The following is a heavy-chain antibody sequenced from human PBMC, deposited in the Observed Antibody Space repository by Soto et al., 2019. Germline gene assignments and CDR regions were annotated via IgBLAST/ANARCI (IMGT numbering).Heavy chain of an antibody. CDR3: AKDRPTFQYYFDY. CDR1: GFSFVNYA. D-gene: IGHD6-6*01. V-gene: IGHV3-23*01. J-gene: IGHJ4*02. Sequence: GGSLRLSCAASGFSFVNYAMSWVRQSPGKGLEWVSAISSSGVSTYYADSVKCRFTISRDNSKITLYLQMNSLRAEDTAVYYCAKDRPTFQYYFDYWGQGTLVTVSS. CDR2: ISSSGVST.